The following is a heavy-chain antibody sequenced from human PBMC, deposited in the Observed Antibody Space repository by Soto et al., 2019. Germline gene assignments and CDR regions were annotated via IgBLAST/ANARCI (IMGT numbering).Heavy chain of an antibody. CDR2: SRDKDHTYTT. CDR3: VRGYRGFDN. D-gene: IGHD3-10*01. V-gene: IGHV3-72*01. Sequence: PGGSLRLSCAVSGFTFRDHYMDWVRQAPGKGLEWVGRSRDKDHTYTTEYAASVKGRFTISRDDSESSLFLHMNSLKAEDTAVYYCVRGYRGFDNWGQGTLVTVSS. CDR1: GFTFRDHY. J-gene: IGHJ4*02.